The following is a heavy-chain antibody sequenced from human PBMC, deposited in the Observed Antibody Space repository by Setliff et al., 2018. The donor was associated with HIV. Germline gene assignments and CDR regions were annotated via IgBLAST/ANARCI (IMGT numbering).Heavy chain of an antibody. Sequence: PSETLSLTCTVSGDSMSRHYWSWIRQPPGKGLEFIGDIYSNGNTKYNPSLKSRVIMSVDMSNHQVSPRLSSVTAADTAVYYCARAGDYYDSGGYLTRGPAALDLWGQGTLVTVSS. CDR2: IYSNGNT. J-gene: IGHJ3*01. CDR1: GDSMSRHY. V-gene: IGHV4-59*08. D-gene: IGHD3-22*01. CDR3: ARAGDYYDSGGYLTRGPAALDL.